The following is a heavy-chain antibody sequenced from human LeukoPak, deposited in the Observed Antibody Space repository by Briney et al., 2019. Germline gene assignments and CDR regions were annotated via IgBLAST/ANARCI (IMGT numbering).Heavy chain of an antibody. Sequence: SETLSPTCTVSGGSISSSSYYWGWIRQPPGKGLEWIGSIYYSGSTYYNPSLKSRVTISVDTSKNQFSLKLSSVTAADTAVYYCARDGYRDADGAFDIWGQGTMVTVSS. CDR2: IYYSGST. CDR1: GGSISSSSYY. V-gene: IGHV4-39*07. CDR3: ARDGYRDADGAFDI. J-gene: IGHJ3*02. D-gene: IGHD5-18*01.